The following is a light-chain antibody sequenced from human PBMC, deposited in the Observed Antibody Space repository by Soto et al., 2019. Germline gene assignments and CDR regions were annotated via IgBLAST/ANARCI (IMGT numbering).Light chain of an antibody. CDR2: DAS. J-gene: IGKJ5*01. CDR1: QSVSNY. CDR3: QQRSNWPPIT. V-gene: IGKV3-11*01. Sequence: DMVLTQSPATLSLSPVERATLSCRASQSVSNYLAWYQQKPGQAPRLLIYDASNRATGIPARFSGSGSGTDFTLTISSLEPEDFVVYYCQQRSNWPPITFGQGTRLE.